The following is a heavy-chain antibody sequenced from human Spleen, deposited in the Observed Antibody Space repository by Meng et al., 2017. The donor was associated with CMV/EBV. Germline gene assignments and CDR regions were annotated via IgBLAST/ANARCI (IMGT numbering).Heavy chain of an antibody. V-gene: IGHV4-61*01. D-gene: IGHD3-22*01. CDR1: GGSVSSGSYY. CDR2: IYYSGST. CDR3: ARIGRDYYDSSGYYY. Sequence: SETLSLTCTVSGGSVSSGSYYWSWIRQPPGKGLEWIGYIYYSGSTNYNPSLKSPVTISVDTSKNQFSLKLSSVTAADTAVYYCARIGRDYYDSSGYYYWGQGTLVTVSS. J-gene: IGHJ4*02.